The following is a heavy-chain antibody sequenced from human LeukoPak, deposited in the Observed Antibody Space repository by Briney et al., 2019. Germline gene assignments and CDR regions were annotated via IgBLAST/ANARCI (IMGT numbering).Heavy chain of an antibody. CDR1: GYSFTTYW. J-gene: IGHJ5*02. CDR2: VYPGDSDT. CDR3: ARHTRRDGYSYGP. V-gene: IGHV5-51*01. Sequence: GESLKISCQASGYSFTTYWIAWVRQLPGKGLEWMGRVYPGDSDTRYSPSFQGQVTISADKSISTAYLQWSSLKASDTAMYYCARHTRRDGYSYGPWGQGTLVTVSS. D-gene: IGHD5-24*01.